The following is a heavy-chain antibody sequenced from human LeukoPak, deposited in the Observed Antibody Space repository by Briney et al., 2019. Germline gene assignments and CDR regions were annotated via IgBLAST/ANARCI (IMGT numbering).Heavy chain of an antibody. V-gene: IGHV3-21*01. Sequence: GGSLRLSCAASGFTFSSYSMNWVRQAPGKGLEWVSSISSSSSYIYYADSVKGRFTISRDNAKNSLYLQMNSPRAEDTAVYYCARARTPGIAVAGTNWFDPWGQGTLVTVSS. CDR3: ARARTPGIAVAGTNWFDP. D-gene: IGHD6-19*01. CDR2: ISSSSSYI. J-gene: IGHJ5*02. CDR1: GFTFSSYS.